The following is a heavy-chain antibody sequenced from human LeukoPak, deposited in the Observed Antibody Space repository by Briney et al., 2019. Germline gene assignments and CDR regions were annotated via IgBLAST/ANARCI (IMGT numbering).Heavy chain of an antibody. CDR3: ARGPDYGDYPGLDY. V-gene: IGHV3-74*01. Sequence: GGSLRLSCAASGFSFSSYWMHWVRQAPGKGLVWVSHINTDGSSTRYADSVKGRFAISRDNAKNTLYLQMNSLRAEDTAVYYCARGPDYGDYPGLDYWGQGTLVTVSS. J-gene: IGHJ4*02. D-gene: IGHD4-17*01. CDR2: INTDGSST. CDR1: GFSFSSYW.